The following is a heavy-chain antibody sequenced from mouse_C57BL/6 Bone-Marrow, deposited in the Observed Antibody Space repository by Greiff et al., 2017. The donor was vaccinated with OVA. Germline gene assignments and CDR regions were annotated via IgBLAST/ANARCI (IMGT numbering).Heavy chain of an antibody. Sequence: EVNLVESGGGLVKPGGSLKLSCAASGFTFSSYAMSWVRQTPEKRLEWVATISDGGSYTYYPDNVKGRFTISRDNAKNNLYLQMSHLKSEDTAMYYCARDLLTWFAYWGQGTLVTVSA. V-gene: IGHV5-4*01. CDR3: ARDLLTWFAY. CDR1: GFTFSSYA. CDR2: ISDGGSYT. J-gene: IGHJ3*01.